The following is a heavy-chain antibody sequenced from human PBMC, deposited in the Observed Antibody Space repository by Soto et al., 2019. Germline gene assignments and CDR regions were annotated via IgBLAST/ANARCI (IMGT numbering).Heavy chain of an antibody. CDR1: GYTFISYG. CDR3: GRDGGGVPTGVDF. D-gene: IGHD5-12*01. V-gene: IGHV1-18*01. Sequence: QVQLVQSGTEVKKPGASVKVSCKASGYTFISYGISWVRQAPGQGLEWMGWISGYNGNTNYAQKLQGRVTMTTATSTNTAYRELRNLRSDDTAVYYCGRDGGGVPTGVDFWGQGTLVTVSS. CDR2: ISGYNGNT. J-gene: IGHJ4*02.